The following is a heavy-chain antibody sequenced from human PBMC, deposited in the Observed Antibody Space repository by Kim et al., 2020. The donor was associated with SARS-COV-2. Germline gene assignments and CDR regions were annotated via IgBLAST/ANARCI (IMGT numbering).Heavy chain of an antibody. J-gene: IGHJ5*02. D-gene: IGHD1-26*01. V-gene: IGHV2-5*02. CDR1: GFSLSTSGVG. CDR3: AHTSTSYETDWFDP. Sequence: SGPTLVNPTQTLTLTCTYSGFSLSTSGVGVGWIRQPPGKALEWLALIYWDDDKRYSPSLKSRLTITKDTSKNQVVLTMTNMDPVDTATYYCAHTSTSYETDWFDPWGQGTLVTVSS. CDR2: IYWDDDK.